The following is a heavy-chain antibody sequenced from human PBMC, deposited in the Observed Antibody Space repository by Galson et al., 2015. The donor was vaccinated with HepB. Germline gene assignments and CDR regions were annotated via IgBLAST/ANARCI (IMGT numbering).Heavy chain of an antibody. D-gene: IGHD3-10*01. Sequence: SCKASGYTFTSYGISWVRQAPGQGLEWMGWISAYNGNTNYAQKLQGRVTMTTDTSTSTAYMELRSLRSDDTAVYYCARDPAIAVYGSGSSRTFDIWGQGTMVTVSS. V-gene: IGHV1-18*04. CDR1: GYTFTSYG. J-gene: IGHJ3*02. CDR2: ISAYNGNT. CDR3: ARDPAIAVYGSGSSRTFDI.